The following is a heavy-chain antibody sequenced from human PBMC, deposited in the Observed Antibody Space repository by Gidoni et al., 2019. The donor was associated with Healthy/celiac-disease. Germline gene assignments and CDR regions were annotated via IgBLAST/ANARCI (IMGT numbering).Heavy chain of an antibody. D-gene: IGHD1-1*01. CDR3: AKKGTEHYWYFDL. Sequence: EVPLLESGGGLVQPGGSLRLSCAASGFTFSSYAMSWVRQAPGQGLEWFSAISGSGGSTYYADSVKGRFTISRDNSKNTLYLQMNSLRAEDTAVYYCAKKGTEHYWYFDLWGRGTLVTVSS. J-gene: IGHJ2*01. CDR2: ISGSGGST. CDR1: GFTFSSYA. V-gene: IGHV3-23*01.